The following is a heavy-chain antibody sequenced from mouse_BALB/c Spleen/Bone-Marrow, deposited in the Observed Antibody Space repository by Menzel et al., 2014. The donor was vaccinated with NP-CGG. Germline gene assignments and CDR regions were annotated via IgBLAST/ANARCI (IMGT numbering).Heavy chain of an antibody. CDR3: ARSNAYYYGMDY. CDR1: GYAFTNYL. J-gene: IGHJ4*01. D-gene: IGHD2-5*01. Sequence: VQLQQSGAELVRPGTSVKVSCKASGYAFTNYLIEWVKQRPGQGLEWIGVINPGSGGTNYNEKFKGKATLTADKSSSTANMQLSSLTSDDSAVYFCARSNAYYYGMDYWGQGTSVTVSS. V-gene: IGHV1-54*03. CDR2: INPGSGGT.